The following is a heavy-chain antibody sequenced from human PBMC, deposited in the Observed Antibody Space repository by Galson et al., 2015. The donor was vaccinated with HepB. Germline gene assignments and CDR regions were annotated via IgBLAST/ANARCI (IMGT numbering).Heavy chain of an antibody. V-gene: IGHV1-18*01. J-gene: IGHJ4*02. CDR1: GYTFTTYG. CDR3: ARDRGYSDSREVY. Sequence: SVKVSCKASGYTFTTYGISWVRQAPGQGLEWLGWISAYTGNTNYAQKLQDRVTLTTNTSTTTAYMELRSLTYDDTAVYYCARDRGYSDSREVYWGQGTLVTVSS. D-gene: IGHD3-22*01. CDR2: ISAYTGNT.